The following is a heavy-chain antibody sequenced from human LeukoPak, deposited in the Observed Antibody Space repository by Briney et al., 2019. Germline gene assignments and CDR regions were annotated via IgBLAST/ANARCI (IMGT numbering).Heavy chain of an antibody. Sequence: GGSLGLSCAASGFTFSNYWMHWVRQAPGKGLVWVSRINSDGSTANYADSVKGRFTISRDNAKNTVYLQMNSLRAEDTAVYYCVRSYDQWGQGTLVTVSS. CDR2: INSDGSTA. D-gene: IGHD3-3*01. V-gene: IGHV3-74*01. CDR3: VRSYDQ. J-gene: IGHJ4*02. CDR1: GFTFSNYW.